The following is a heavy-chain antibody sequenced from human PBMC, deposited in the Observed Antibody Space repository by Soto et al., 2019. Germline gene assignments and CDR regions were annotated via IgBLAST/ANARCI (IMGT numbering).Heavy chain of an antibody. CDR1: GFTFSNAW. J-gene: IGHJ6*02. CDR2: IKSKTDGGTT. V-gene: IGHV3-15*01. CDR3: TTDQYYYYGMDV. D-gene: IGHD4-4*01. Sequence: EVQLVESGGGLVKPGGSLRLSCAASGFTFSNAWMSWVRQAPGKGLEWVGRIKSKTDGGTTDYAAPVKGRFTISRDDSKNTLYLQMNSLKTEDTAVYYCTTDQYYYYGMDVWGQGTTVTVSS.